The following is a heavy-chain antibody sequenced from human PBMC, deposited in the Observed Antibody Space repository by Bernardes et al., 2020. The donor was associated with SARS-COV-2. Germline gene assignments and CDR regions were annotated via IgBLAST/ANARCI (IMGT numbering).Heavy chain of an antibody. CDR2: SYKRATT. CDR1: CAAIKGYC. J-gene: IGHJ5*02. V-gene: IGHV4-59*12. Sequence: SEPLSLTCTVSCAAIKGYCCTCLRQSPGKGLEWIGSLDEGGSYKRATTDYNSSVKSRVTISVDTSKNQFSLESRSVTAADTGVYYCARRGREVVAPPEDWFDPWGQGTLVTVSS. D-gene: IGHD2-2*01. CDR3: ARRGREVVAPPEDWFDP.